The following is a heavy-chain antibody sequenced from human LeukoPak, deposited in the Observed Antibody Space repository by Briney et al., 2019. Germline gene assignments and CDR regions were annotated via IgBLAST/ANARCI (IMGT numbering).Heavy chain of an antibody. J-gene: IGHJ5*02. CDR2: IYWNDGK. Sequence: ESGPTLVNPTQTLTLTCTFSGFSLSTSGVAVGLFRQPPGGALEWLALIYWNDGKYYSPSLKSRLTIAKDTSKNQVVLTMTNMDPVDTATFYCARRRSPSNGDWFDPWGQGTLVTVSS. V-gene: IGHV2-5*01. CDR3: ARRRSPSNGDWFDP. CDR1: GFSLSTSGVA. D-gene: IGHD4-17*01.